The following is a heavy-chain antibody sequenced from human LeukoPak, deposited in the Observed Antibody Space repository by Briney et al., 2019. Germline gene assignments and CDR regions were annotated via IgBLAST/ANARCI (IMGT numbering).Heavy chain of an antibody. D-gene: IGHD3-22*01. CDR2: IQSDGSIE. CDR1: GFTFSYYG. V-gene: IGHV3-33*01. CDR3: ARDIDSTGSYWYFDY. J-gene: IGHJ4*02. Sequence: GGSLRLSCAASGFTFSYYGMHRVRQAPGKGLEWVAAIQSDGSIEYYADSVKGRLIISRDNSKNTLFLQMNSLRADDTAVYYCARDIDSTGSYWYFDYWGQGTLVTVSS.